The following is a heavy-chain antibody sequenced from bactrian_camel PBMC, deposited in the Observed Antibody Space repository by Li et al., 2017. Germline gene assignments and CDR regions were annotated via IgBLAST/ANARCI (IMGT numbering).Heavy chain of an antibody. CDR1: GFTFSSYA. CDR2: VLSDSSNT. CDR3: ASGYLVAGNPD. V-gene: IGHV3S6*01. Sequence: HVQLVESGGGSVQAGGSLRLSCAASGFTFSSYAMNWVRQAPGKGLEWVSSVLSDSSNTYYADSVKGRFTVSRDDTVNTLYLQLNSLKTEDTAMYYCASGYLVAGNPDWGQGTQVTVS. D-gene: IGHD6*01. J-gene: IGHJ4*01.